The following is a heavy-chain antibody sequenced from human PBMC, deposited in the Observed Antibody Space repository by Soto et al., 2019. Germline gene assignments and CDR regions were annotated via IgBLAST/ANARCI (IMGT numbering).Heavy chain of an antibody. V-gene: IGHV1-8*01. J-gene: IGHJ4*02. CDR1: GYTFTDYD. CDR2: MSPESGNT. Sequence: QVQVGQSRAEVKKPGASVKVSCKASGYTFTDYDINWVRQASGQGLEYMGWMSPESGNTGYAPQFQGRVTMTRNTSISTAYMELSSLRSEDTAVYYCEVTTGYWGQGTMVTVSS. CDR3: EVTTGY. D-gene: IGHD2-21*02.